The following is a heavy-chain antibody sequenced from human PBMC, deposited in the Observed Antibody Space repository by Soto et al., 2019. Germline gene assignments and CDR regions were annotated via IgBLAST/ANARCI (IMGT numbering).Heavy chain of an antibody. CDR2: ISSSSSTI. D-gene: IGHD6-13*01. CDR3: ARHPERIAQIGWFDP. J-gene: IGHJ5*02. V-gene: IGHV3-48*01. CDR1: GFNFSSYS. Sequence: PGGSLRLSCAASGFNFSSYSMNWVRQAPGKGLEWVSYISSSSSTIYYADSVKGRFTISRDNAKNSLYLQMNSLRAEDTAVYYCARHPERIAQIGWFDPWGQGT.